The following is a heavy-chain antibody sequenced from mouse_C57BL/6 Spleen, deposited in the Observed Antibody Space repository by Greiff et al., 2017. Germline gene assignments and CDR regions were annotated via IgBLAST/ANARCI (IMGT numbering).Heavy chain of an antibody. Sequence: QVQLQQSGAELVKPGASVKLSCTASGYTFTSYWMQWVKQRPGQGLEWIGEIDPSDSYTNYNPKFKGKATMTVDKSASTAYMQLSSLTSEDSAVYYCARRLGQGLFDYWGQGTTLTVSS. J-gene: IGHJ2*01. V-gene: IGHV1-50*01. CDR3: ARRLGQGLFDY. CDR2: IDPSDSYT. D-gene: IGHD4-1*01. CDR1: GYTFTSYW.